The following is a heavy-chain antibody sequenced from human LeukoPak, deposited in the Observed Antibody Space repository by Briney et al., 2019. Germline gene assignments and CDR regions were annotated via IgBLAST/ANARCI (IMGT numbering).Heavy chain of an antibody. V-gene: IGHV3-23*01. D-gene: IGHD2-15*01. Sequence: GESLRLSCAVSGFTFSSHSMPWVGLAPRQGLEGVSSVCVSGGITYFADSVKGRFTVSIDNSKNPLYLQMNSLSAEDTAVYYCARSYVKMVSASWGQGTLVTVSS. CDR1: GFTFSSHS. CDR2: VCVSGGIT. J-gene: IGHJ5*02. CDR3: ARSYVKMVSAS.